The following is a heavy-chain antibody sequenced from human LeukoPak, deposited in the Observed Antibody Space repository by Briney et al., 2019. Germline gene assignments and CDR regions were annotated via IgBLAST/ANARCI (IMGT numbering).Heavy chain of an antibody. D-gene: IGHD3-9*01. CDR2: INPKSGGT. CDR3: AREQYYDILTGYYGSTGFDP. CDR1: GYTFTDYF. Sequence: ASVKASCKASGYTFTDYFMNWVRQAPGQGLEWMGWINPKSGGTVYAQKFQGRVTMTRDTSISTAYMELSRLGSDDTAVYYCAREQYYDILTGYYGSTGFDPWGQGTLVTVSS. V-gene: IGHV1-2*02. J-gene: IGHJ5*02.